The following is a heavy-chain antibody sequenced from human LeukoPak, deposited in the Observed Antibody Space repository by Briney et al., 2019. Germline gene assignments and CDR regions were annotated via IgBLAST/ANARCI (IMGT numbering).Heavy chain of an antibody. CDR3: ARAFGGSYYDWYFDL. CDR1: GYTFTGYY. D-gene: IGHD1-26*01. Sequence: ASVKVSCKASGYTFTGYYMHWVRQAPGQGLEWMGWINPNSGGTNYAQKFQGRVTMTRDTSISTAYMELSRLRSDDTAVYYCARAFGGSYYDWYFDLWGRGTLVTVSS. V-gene: IGHV1-2*02. CDR2: INPNSGGT. J-gene: IGHJ2*01.